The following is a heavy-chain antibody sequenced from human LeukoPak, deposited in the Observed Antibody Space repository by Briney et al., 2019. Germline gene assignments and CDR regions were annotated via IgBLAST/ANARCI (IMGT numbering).Heavy chain of an antibody. CDR2: ISAYNGNT. CDR1: SYTFTNYA. V-gene: IGHV1-18*01. D-gene: IGHD6-6*01. Sequence: GASVKVSCKASSYTFTNYAFTWVRQAPGQGLEWMGWISAYNGNTNYAQKLQGRVTMTTDTSTSTAYMELRSLRSDDTAVYYCARDPSEQLGGGYWGQGTLVTVSS. J-gene: IGHJ4*02. CDR3: ARDPSEQLGGGY.